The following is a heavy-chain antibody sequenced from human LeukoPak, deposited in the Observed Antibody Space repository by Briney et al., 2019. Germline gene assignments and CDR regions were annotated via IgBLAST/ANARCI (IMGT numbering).Heavy chain of an antibody. Sequence: SETLSLTCTVSGGSISSYHWIWIRQPPGKGLEWIGYIHYSGSTNYNPSLKSRVTTSADTSKKQFSLKLRSVTAADTAVYYCARSVPWGLLVRDDAFDIWGQGTMVTVSS. CDR1: GGSISSYH. CDR3: ARSVPWGLLVRDDAFDI. D-gene: IGHD2-21*01. J-gene: IGHJ3*02. V-gene: IGHV4-59*08. CDR2: IHYSGST.